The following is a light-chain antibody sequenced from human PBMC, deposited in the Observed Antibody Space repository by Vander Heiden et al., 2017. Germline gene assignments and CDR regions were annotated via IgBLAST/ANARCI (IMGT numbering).Light chain of an antibody. CDR2: DVS. J-gene: IGLJ1*01. Sequence: QPASVSGSPGQSITIPCTGTSSDIGDYNYVSWYQQHPGKAPKLLIYDVSNRPSGVSDRFSGSKSGNTASLTISGLQAEDEADFYCSSYTSSSTYVFGTGTKVTVL. CDR1: SSDIGDYNY. CDR3: SSYTSSSTYV. V-gene: IGLV2-14*01.